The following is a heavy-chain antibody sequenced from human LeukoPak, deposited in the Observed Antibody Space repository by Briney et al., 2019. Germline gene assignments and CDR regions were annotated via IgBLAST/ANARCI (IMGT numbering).Heavy chain of an antibody. D-gene: IGHD4-11*01. V-gene: IGHV3-21*04. J-gene: IGHJ4*02. CDR3: AKRLEVESANDYSNSFDY. CDR1: GFTFSSYA. CDR2: ISSSSSYI. Sequence: GGSLRLSCAASGFTFSSYAMNWVRQAPGKGLEWVSSISSSSSYIYYADSVKGRFTISRDNAKNSLYLQMNSLRAEDTAVYYCAKRLEVESANDYSNSFDYWGQGTLVTVSS.